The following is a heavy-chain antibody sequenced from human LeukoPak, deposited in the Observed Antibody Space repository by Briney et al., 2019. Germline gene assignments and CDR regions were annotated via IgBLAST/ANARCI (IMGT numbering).Heavy chain of an antibody. CDR2: VYSSGST. J-gene: IGHJ4*02. D-gene: IGHD1-26*01. CDR3: ARSGSYYLDY. Sequence: PSDTLSLTCSVSGGSINTYYWSWIRQPPGKGLEWIGYVYSSGSTNYNPSLKSRVTISVDTSKNQFSLRLSSVTAADTAVYYCARSGSYYLDYWGQGTLVTVSS. V-gene: IGHV4-59*08. CDR1: GGSINTYY.